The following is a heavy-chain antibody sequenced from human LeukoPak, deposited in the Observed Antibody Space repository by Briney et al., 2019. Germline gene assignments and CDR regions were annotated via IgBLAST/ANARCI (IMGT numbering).Heavy chain of an antibody. J-gene: IGHJ5*02. CDR2: INYSGGT. D-gene: IGHD5-24*01. V-gene: IGHV4-59*01. CDR3: ARDPIHRDGYNAA. CDR1: GASISSFY. Sequence: PSETLSLTCTISGASISSFYWSWIRQPPGKGLEWIGCINYSGGTNYNPSLKSRVTISIDTSKNQMSLKLRSVIAADTAVYYCARDPIHRDGYNAAWGQGALVSVSS.